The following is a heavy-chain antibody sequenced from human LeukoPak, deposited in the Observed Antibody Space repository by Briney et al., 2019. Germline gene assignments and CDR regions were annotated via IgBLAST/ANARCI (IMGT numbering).Heavy chain of an antibody. CDR2: IYYSGST. CDR3: ARLRPEGYFDLEHYYYYGMDV. Sequence: SETLSLTCTVSGGSISSYYWSWIRQPPGKGLEWIGYIYYSGSTNYNPSLKSRVTISVDTSKNQFSLKLSSVTAADTAVHYCARLRPEGYFDLEHYYYYGMDVWGQGTTVTVSS. V-gene: IGHV4-59*08. J-gene: IGHJ6*02. D-gene: IGHD3-9*01. CDR1: GGSISSYY.